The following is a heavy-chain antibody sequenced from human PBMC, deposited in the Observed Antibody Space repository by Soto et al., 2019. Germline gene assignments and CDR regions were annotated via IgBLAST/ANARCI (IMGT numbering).Heavy chain of an antibody. J-gene: IGHJ5*02. CDR2: IYYSGST. D-gene: IGHD5-18*01. CDR3: ARQHRYNFGYAAVSWFDP. CDR1: GGSISSSSYY. V-gene: IGHV4-39*01. Sequence: SETLSLTCTVSGGSISSSSYYWGWIRQPPGKGLEWIGSIYYSGSTYYNPSLKSRVTISVDTSKNQFSLKLSSVTAADTAVYYCARQHRYNFGYAAVSWFDPWGQGTLVTVSS.